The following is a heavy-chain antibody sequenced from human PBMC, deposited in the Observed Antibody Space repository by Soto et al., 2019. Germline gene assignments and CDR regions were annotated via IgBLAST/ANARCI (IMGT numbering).Heavy chain of an antibody. J-gene: IGHJ5*02. CDR1: GGSISSGGYS. CDR3: ARVSSSSGGNWFDP. D-gene: IGHD6-6*01. V-gene: IGHV4-30-2*01. CDR2: IYHSGST. Sequence: PSDTLSLTCAVSGGSISSGGYSWSWIRQPPGKGLEWIGYIYHSGSTYYNPSLKSRVTISVDRSKNQFSLKLSSVTAADTAVYYCARVSSSSGGNWFDPWGQGTLVTVSS.